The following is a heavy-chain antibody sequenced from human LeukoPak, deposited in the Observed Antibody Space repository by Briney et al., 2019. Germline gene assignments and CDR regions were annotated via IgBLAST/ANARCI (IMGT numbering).Heavy chain of an antibody. CDR2: INWNGGST. CDR1: GFTFDDYG. Sequence: SGGSLRLSCAASGFTFDDYGLSWVRQAPGEGLEWVSSINWNGGSTAYADSVGGRFTISRDDAKNSQHLQMNRLRAEDTAFYYCARGGSSSWWGRFDYWGQGILVTVSS. V-gene: IGHV3-20*04. J-gene: IGHJ4*02. CDR3: ARGGSSSWWGRFDY. D-gene: IGHD6-13*01.